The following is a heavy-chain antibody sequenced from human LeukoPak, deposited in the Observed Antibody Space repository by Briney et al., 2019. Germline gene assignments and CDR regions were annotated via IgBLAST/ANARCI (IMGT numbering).Heavy chain of an antibody. V-gene: IGHV3-21*01. D-gene: IGHD2-2*01. J-gene: IGHJ6*02. CDR3: ASGGPIRQLLPHYYGMDV. CDR1: GFTFSSYS. Sequence: GGSLRLSCAASGFTFSSYSMNWVRQAPGKGLEWVSSISSSSSYIYYADSVKGRFAISRDNAKNSLYLQMNSLRAEDTAVYYCASGGPIRQLLPHYYGMDVWGQGTTVTVSS. CDR2: ISSSSSYI.